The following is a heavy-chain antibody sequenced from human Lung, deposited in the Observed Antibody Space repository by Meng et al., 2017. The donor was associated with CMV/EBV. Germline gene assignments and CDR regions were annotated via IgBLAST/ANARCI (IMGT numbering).Heavy chain of an antibody. Sequence: GGSLRLXCAASGFIFNNHAMNWVRQAPGKGLEWVSAISGSTPDKWYADSVRGRFTISRDNAKNSLYLEMSSLRAEDTAAYFCARGSVGYYGMDVWGQGTKVNVSS. CDR3: ARGSVGYYGMDV. D-gene: IGHD6-19*01. CDR2: ISGSTPDK. J-gene: IGHJ6*01. CDR1: GFIFNNHA. V-gene: IGHV3-21*01.